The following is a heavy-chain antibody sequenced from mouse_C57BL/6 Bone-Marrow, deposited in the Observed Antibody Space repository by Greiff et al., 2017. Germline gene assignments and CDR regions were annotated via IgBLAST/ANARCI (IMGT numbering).Heavy chain of an antibody. Sequence: QVQLQQPGAELVKPGASVKMSCKASGYTFTSYWITWVKQRPGQGLEWIGDIYPGSGSTNYTEKFKSKATLTVETSSSTAYMQLSSLTSEDSAVYYCARITTVVHYYAMDYWGQGTSVTVSS. CDR2: IYPGSGST. D-gene: IGHD1-1*01. CDR3: ARITTVVHYYAMDY. V-gene: IGHV1-55*01. J-gene: IGHJ4*01. CDR1: GYTFTSYW.